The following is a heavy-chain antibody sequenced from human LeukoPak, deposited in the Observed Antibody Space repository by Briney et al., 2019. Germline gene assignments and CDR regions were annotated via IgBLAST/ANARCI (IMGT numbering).Heavy chain of an antibody. D-gene: IGHD3-22*01. CDR3: ARDQPDYYDSSGYYFTAFDP. Sequence: SETLSLTCTVSGASISSYYWSWIRQPAGKGLEWIGRIYTSGSTNYNPSLKSRVTMSVDTSKNQFSLKLSSVTAADTAVYYCARDQPDYYDSSGYYFTAFDPWGQGTLVTVSS. V-gene: IGHV4-4*07. CDR2: IYTSGST. CDR1: GASISSYY. J-gene: IGHJ5*02.